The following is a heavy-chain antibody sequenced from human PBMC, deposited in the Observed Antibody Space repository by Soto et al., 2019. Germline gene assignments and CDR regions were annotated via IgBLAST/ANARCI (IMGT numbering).Heavy chain of an antibody. D-gene: IGHD5-18*01. CDR3: TRSYGYNFGGRLAN. CDR1: GDTFKSYV. J-gene: IGHJ4*02. Sequence: QVQLVQSGPEVKKPGSSVKVSCKASGDTFKSYVITWVRQAPGQGLEWLGGINTDFGTTSYAQNFQDRLTITADEAATTDHMDLSSQTSDDTAMYYFTRSYGYNFGGRLANWGQGTLVTVSS. CDR2: INTDFGTT. V-gene: IGHV1-69*01.